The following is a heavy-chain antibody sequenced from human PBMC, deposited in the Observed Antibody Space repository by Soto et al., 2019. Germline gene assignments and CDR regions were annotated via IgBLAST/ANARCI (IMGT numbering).Heavy chain of an antibody. V-gene: IGHV3-74*01. CDR3: AREEGAAFYYDGMDV. CDR1: GFTFSSYW. CDR2: INSDGRST. Sequence: GGSLRLSCAASGFTFSSYWMHWVRQVPGKGLVWVSRINSDGRSTSYADSVKGRFTISRDNAKNTLYLHMNSLRAEDTAVYYCAREEGAAFYYDGMDVWGQGTTVTVSS. J-gene: IGHJ6*02.